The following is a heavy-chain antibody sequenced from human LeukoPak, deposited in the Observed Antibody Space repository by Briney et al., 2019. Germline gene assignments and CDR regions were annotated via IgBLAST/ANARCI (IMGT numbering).Heavy chain of an antibody. CDR2: ISSSSSTI. V-gene: IGHV3-48*04. CDR3: ASVWFGEFAVFDP. Sequence: PGGSLRLSCAASGFTFSNAWMSWVRQAPGKGLEWVSYISSSSSTIYYADSVKGRFTISRDNAKNSLYLQMNSLRAEDTAVYYCASVWFGEFAVFDPWGQGTLVTVSS. D-gene: IGHD3-10*01. CDR1: GFTFSNAW. J-gene: IGHJ5*02.